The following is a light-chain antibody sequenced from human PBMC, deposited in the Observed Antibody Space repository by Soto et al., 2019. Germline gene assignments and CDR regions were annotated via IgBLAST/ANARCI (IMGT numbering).Light chain of an antibody. CDR2: TVS. CDR3: SSFTTDSTYV. V-gene: IGLV2-14*01. Sequence: QSALTQPASVSGSPGQSITISCTGTSSDVGANIFVSWYQQHPGKVPKLMIYTVSSRPSGVSQRFSGSKSGNTASLTISGLQAEDEADYYCSSFTTDSTYVFGTGIKLTVL. J-gene: IGLJ1*01. CDR1: SSDVGANIF.